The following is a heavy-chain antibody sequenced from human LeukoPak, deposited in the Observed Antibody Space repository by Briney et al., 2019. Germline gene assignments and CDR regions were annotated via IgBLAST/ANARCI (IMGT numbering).Heavy chain of an antibody. CDR1: GGSISSYY. J-gene: IGHJ1*01. CDR3: ARHHDSSGYEYFQH. Sequence: SETLSLTCTVSGGSISSYYWSWIRQPAGKGLEWIGRIYTSGSTNYNPSLKSRVTMSVDTSKNQFSLKLSSVTATDTAVYYCARHHDSSGYEYFQHWGQGTLVTVSS. CDR2: IYTSGST. D-gene: IGHD3-22*01. V-gene: IGHV4-4*07.